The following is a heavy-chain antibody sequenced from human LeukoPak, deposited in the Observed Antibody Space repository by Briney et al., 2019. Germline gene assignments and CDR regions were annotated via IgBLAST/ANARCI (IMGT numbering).Heavy chain of an antibody. V-gene: IGHV1-18*01. D-gene: IGHD3-9*01. CDR2: ISAYNGNT. Sequence: ASVKVSCKASGYTFTSYGISWVRQAPGQGLEWMGWISAYNGNTNYAQKLQGRVTMTTDTSTSTAYMELRSLISDDTAVYYCARAHVLRYFDWLLQKEPFDYWGQGTLVTVSS. CDR1: GYTFTSYG. CDR3: ARAHVLRYFDWLLQKEPFDY. J-gene: IGHJ4*02.